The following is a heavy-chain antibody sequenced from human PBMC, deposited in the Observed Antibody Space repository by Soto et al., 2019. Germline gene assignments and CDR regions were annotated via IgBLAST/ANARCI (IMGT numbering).Heavy chain of an antibody. V-gene: IGHV4-34*01. CDR3: ARDGGLYYMDV. CDR2: INHSGST. CDR1: GGSFSGYY. Sequence: SETLSLTCAVYGGSFSGYYWSWIRQPPGKGLEWIGEINHSGSTNYNPSLKSRVTISVDTSKNQFSLKLSSVTAADTAVYYCARDGGLYYMDVWGKGTTVTVSS. J-gene: IGHJ6*03. D-gene: IGHD3-16*01.